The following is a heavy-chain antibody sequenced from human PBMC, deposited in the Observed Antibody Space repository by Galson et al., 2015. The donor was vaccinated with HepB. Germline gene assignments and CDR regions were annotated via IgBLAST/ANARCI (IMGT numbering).Heavy chain of an antibody. CDR3: ARVYYYDSSGYYFGVGAFDI. Sequence: QSGAEVKKPGESLKISCKGSGYSFTSYWISWVRQMPGKGLEWMGRIDPSDSYTNYSPSFQGHVTISADKSISTAYLQWSSLNASDTAMYYCARVYYYDSSGYYFGVGAFDIWGQGTMVTVSS. CDR1: GYSFTSYW. CDR2: IDPSDSYT. V-gene: IGHV5-10-1*01. D-gene: IGHD3-22*01. J-gene: IGHJ3*02.